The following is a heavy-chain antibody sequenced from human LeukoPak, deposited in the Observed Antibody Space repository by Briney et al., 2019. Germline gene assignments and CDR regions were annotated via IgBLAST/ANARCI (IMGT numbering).Heavy chain of an antibody. J-gene: IGHJ6*02. CDR3: ARGLTIGLKSYLDV. V-gene: IGHV4-31*03. Sequence: SETLSLTCTVSGGSISSGGYYWSWIRQHPGKGLEWIGYIYYSGSTYYNPSLKSRVTISVDTSKNQFSLKLSSVTAADTAVYYCARGLTIGLKSYLDVWGQGTTVTVSS. CDR1: GGSISSGGYY. D-gene: IGHD3-9*01. CDR2: IYYSGST.